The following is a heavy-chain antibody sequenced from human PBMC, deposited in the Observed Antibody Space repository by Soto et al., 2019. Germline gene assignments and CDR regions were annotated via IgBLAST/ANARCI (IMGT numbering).Heavy chain of an antibody. Sequence: SETLSLTCTVSGGSISSGGYYWSWIRQHPGKGLEWIGYIYYSGSTYYNPSLKSRVTISVDTSKNQFSLKLSSVTAADTAVYYCARELSYYYDSSGPKPRAFDIWGQGTMVTVSS. CDR1: GGSISSGGYY. D-gene: IGHD3-22*01. CDR2: IYYSGST. J-gene: IGHJ3*02. V-gene: IGHV4-31*03. CDR3: ARELSYYYDSSGPKPRAFDI.